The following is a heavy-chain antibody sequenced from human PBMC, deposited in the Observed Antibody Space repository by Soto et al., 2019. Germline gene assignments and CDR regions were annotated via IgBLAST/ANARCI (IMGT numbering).Heavy chain of an antibody. Sequence: ASVKVSCKASGYTFTGYYMHWVRQAPGQRLEWMGWINPNSGGTNYAQKFQGWVTMTRDTSISTAYMELSRLRSDDTAVYYCATQRDYGDYGAFDYWGQGTLVTVSS. CDR1: GYTFTGYY. V-gene: IGHV1-2*04. D-gene: IGHD4-17*01. J-gene: IGHJ4*02. CDR3: ATQRDYGDYGAFDY. CDR2: INPNSGGT.